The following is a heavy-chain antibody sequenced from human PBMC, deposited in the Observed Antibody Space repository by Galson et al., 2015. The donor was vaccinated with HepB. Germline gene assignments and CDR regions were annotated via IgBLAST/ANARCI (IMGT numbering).Heavy chain of an antibody. V-gene: IGHV3-30*02. J-gene: IGHJ4*02. CDR1: GFTFSSYG. D-gene: IGHD6-19*01. Sequence: SLRLSCAASGFTFSSYGMHWVRQAPGKGLEWVAFIRYDGSNKYYADSVKGRFTISRDDSKNTLYLQMNSLRAEDTAVYYCAKDQVVWIAVAGRAPFDYWGQGTLVTVS. CDR2: IRYDGSNK. CDR3: AKDQVVWIAVAGRAPFDY.